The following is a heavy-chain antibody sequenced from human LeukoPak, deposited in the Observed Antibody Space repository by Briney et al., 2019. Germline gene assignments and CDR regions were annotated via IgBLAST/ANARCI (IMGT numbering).Heavy chain of an antibody. CDR1: GYTFTSYD. CDR3: ARIGSSGWEGAFDI. D-gene: IGHD6-19*01. J-gene: IGHJ3*02. CDR2: MNPNSGNT. V-gene: IGHV1-8*03. Sequence: ASVKVSCKASGYTFTSYDINWVRQATGQGLEWTGWMNPNSGNTGYAQKFQGRVTITRNTSISTAYMELSSLRSEDTAVYYCARIGSSGWEGAFDIWGQGTMVTVSS.